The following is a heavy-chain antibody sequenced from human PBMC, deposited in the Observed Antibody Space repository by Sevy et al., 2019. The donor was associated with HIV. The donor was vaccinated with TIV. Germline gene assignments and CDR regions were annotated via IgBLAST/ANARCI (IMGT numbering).Heavy chain of an antibody. CDR1: GYTFTGYY. CDR3: ARDPYYYDSSGYYAYQYFQH. CDR2: INPNSGGT. Sequence: ASVKVSCKASGYTFTGYYMHWVRQAPGQGLEWMGWINPNSGGTNCAQRFQGRVTMTRDTSISTAYMELSRLRSDDTAVYYCARDPYYYDSSGYYAYQYFQHWGQGTLVTVSS. J-gene: IGHJ1*01. V-gene: IGHV1-2*02. D-gene: IGHD3-22*01.